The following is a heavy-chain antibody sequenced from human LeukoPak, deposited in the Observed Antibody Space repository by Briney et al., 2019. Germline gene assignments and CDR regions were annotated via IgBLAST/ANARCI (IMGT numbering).Heavy chain of an antibody. D-gene: IGHD6-19*01. CDR2: ISYDGSNK. CDR3: ARDMPYQFPYSSGWSGPYDAFDI. J-gene: IGHJ3*02. V-gene: IGHV3-30-3*01. CDR1: GFTFSSYA. Sequence: GGSLRLSCAASGFTFSSYAMHWVRQAPGKGLEWVAVISYDGSNKYYADSVKGRFTISRDNSKNTLYLQMNSLRAEDTAVYYCARDMPYQFPYSSGWSGPYDAFDIWGQGTMVTVSS.